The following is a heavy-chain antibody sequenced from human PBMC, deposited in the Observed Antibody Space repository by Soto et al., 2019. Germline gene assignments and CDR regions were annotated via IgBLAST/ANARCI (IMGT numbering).Heavy chain of an antibody. CDR1: GDSISIYY. J-gene: IGHJ4*02. CDR2: TYVTGDT. V-gene: IGHV4-4*07. Sequence: SETLSLTCSVSGDSISIYYWSWIRQSAGKGLEWIGRTYVTGDTNYNPSLKSRVIMSLDTSKNQLSLKLISVTAADTAVYYCAREYTETVDGPTPFYFDYWGQGTPVTVSS. D-gene: IGHD6-19*01. CDR3: AREYTETVDGPTPFYFDY.